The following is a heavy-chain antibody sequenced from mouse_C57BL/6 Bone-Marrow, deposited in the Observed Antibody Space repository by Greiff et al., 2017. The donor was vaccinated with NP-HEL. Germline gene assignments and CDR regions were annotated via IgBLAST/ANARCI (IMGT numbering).Heavy chain of an antibody. Sequence: VQRVESGPGLVAPSQSLSITCTVSGFSLTSYAISWVRQPPGKGLEWLGEIWTGGGTNYNSALKSRLSISKDNSKSQVFLKMNSLQTDDTARYYCARNPLGSSYGYAMDYWGRGTSVTVSS. CDR2: IWTGGGT. D-gene: IGHD1-1*01. CDR3: ARNPLGSSYGYAMDY. J-gene: IGHJ4*01. V-gene: IGHV2-9-1*01. CDR1: GFSLTSYA.